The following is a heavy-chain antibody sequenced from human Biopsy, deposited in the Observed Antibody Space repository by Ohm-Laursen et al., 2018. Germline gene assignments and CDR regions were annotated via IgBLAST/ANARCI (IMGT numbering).Heavy chain of an antibody. CDR2: LDWDDAK. Sequence: TQTLTLTCTLSGFSLNTRGMSVTWIRQPPGKALEWLARLDWDDAKFYNGSLKTRLTISKDTSENPVVLTLSDVDPVDTATYYCARIPILVVPAAIVYRHRRHLQGLDVWGQGTTVIVSS. D-gene: IGHD2-2*02. V-gene: IGHV2-70*16. CDR3: ARIPILVVPAAIVYRHRRHLQGLDV. J-gene: IGHJ6*02. CDR1: GFSLNTRGMS.